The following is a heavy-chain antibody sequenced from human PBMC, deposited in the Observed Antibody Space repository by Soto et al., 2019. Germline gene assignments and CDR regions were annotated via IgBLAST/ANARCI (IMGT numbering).Heavy chain of an antibody. CDR1: GGSINSASYH. V-gene: IGHV4-31*03. Sequence: QVQLQESGPGLVQPSETLSLTCSVSGGSINSASYHWSWLRQHPGKGLEFIGYIFYTGSTYYNPYLETRLTISVDTSKNHVSLRLNAVTAADTAVYYCARLDYGDSAFDSWGRGILVTVSS. D-gene: IGHD4-17*01. J-gene: IGHJ4*02. CDR2: IFYTGST. CDR3: ARLDYGDSAFDS.